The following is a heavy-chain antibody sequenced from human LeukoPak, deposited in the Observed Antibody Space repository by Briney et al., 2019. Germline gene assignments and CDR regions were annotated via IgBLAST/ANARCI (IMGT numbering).Heavy chain of an antibody. J-gene: IGHJ5*02. D-gene: IGHD3-16*01. CDR3: ARDDKGGWFDP. CDR1: GGSISTGSYY. Sequence: SETLSPTCTVSGGSISTGSYYWSWIRQHPGKGLEWIGYIYSSGSTYYDPSLKSRVTISVDTSKNQFSLKLSSLTAADTAVYYCARDDKGGWFDPWGQGTLVTVSS. V-gene: IGHV4-31*03. CDR2: IYSSGST.